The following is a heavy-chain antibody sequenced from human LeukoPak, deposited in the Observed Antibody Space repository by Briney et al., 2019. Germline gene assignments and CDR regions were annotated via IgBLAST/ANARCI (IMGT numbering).Heavy chain of an antibody. V-gene: IGHV1-69*06. CDR2: IIPIFGTA. CDR1: GGTFSSYA. D-gene: IGHD3-10*01. J-gene: IGHJ5*02. Sequence: SLKLSCTASGGTFSSYAISWVRQAPGQGLEWMGGIIPIFGTANYAQKFQGRVTITADKSTSTAYMELSSLRSEDTAVYYCARDRFTMVRGANNWFDPWGQGTLVTVSS. CDR3: ARDRFTMVRGANNWFDP.